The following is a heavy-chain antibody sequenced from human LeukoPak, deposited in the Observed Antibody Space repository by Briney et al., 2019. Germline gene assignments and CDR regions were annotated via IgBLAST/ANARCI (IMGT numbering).Heavy chain of an antibody. D-gene: IGHD4/OR15-4a*01. Sequence: PGGSLRLSCAASGFTFSSYAMSWVRQAPGKGLEWVSAISGSGGSTYYADSVKGRFTISRDNSKNTLYLQMNSLRTEDTAVYYCAKGVARFGYGALLDYWGQGTLVTVSS. CDR3: AKGVARFGYGALLDY. V-gene: IGHV3-23*01. J-gene: IGHJ4*02. CDR1: GFTFSSYA. CDR2: ISGSGGST.